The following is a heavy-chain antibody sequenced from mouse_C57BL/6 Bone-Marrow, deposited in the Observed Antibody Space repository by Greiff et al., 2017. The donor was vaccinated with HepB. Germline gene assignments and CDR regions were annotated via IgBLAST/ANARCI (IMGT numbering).Heavy chain of an antibody. CDR1: GYTFTSYG. V-gene: IGHV1-81*01. CDR3: ARYYGYFLDY. D-gene: IGHD2-3*01. CDR2: IYPRSGNT. J-gene: IGHJ2*01. Sequence: LVESGAELARPGASVKLSCKASGYTFTSYGISWVKQRTGQGLEWIGEIYPRSGNTYYNEKFKGKATLTADKSSSTAYMELRSLTSEDSAVYFCARYYGYFLDYWGQGTTLTVSS.